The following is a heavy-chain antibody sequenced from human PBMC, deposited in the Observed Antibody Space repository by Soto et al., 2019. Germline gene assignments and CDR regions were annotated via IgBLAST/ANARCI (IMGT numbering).Heavy chain of an antibody. V-gene: IGHV3-9*01. CDR2: ISWNSGSI. J-gene: IGHJ3*02. CDR1: GFTFDDYA. CDR3: AKDIAYGSDALAI. Sequence: EVQLVESGGGLVQPGRSLRLSCAASGFTFDDYAMHWVRQAPGKGLEWVSGISWNSGSIGYADSVKGRSTISRDNAKNALDLQMNTLRDDYTALYYCAKDIAYGSDALAIWVQGTMVTVSS. D-gene: IGHD3-10*01.